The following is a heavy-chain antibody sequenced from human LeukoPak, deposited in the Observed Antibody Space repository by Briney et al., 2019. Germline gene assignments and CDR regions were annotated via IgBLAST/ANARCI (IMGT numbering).Heavy chain of an antibody. D-gene: IGHD2-15*01. V-gene: IGHV1-2*02. CDR2: INPNSGGT. CDR1: GYTFTGSY. CDR3: ARDLGHSPDP. Sequence: ASVKVSCKASGYTFTGSYMHWVRQAPGQGLEWMGWINPNSGGTNYAQKFQGRVTMTRDTSISTAYMELSSLRSDDTAVYYCARDLGHSPDPWGQGTLVTVSS. J-gene: IGHJ5*02.